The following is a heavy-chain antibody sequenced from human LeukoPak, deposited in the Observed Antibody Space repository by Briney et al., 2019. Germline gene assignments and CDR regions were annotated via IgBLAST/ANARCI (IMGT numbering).Heavy chain of an antibody. V-gene: IGHV3-7*01. Sequence: GGSLRLSCVVSGFTLSSDWMSWVRQAPGKGLEWVADIKKDGIEKYYVESVKGRFTISRDNAKNSLYLQMNSLRAEDTAVYYCARGRYSSRSGGYYFDIWGQGTLVTVSS. CDR2: IKKDGIEK. J-gene: IGHJ4*02. CDR3: ARGRYSSRSGGYYFDI. D-gene: IGHD2-2*01. CDR1: GFTLSSDW.